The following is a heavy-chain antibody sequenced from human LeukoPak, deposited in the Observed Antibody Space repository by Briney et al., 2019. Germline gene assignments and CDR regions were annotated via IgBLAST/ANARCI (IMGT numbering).Heavy chain of an antibody. CDR2: INSDGSSI. V-gene: IGHV3-74*01. CDR3: ARGKAITMVRGVIDDMDV. D-gene: IGHD3-10*01. CDR1: GFTFSSYW. Sequence: GGSLRLSCAASGFTFSSYWMHWVRQAPGKGLVWVSRINSDGSSISYADSVKGRFTISRDNAKNTLYLQMNSLRAEDTAVYYCARGKAITMVRGVIDDMDVWGKGTTVTVSS. J-gene: IGHJ6*04.